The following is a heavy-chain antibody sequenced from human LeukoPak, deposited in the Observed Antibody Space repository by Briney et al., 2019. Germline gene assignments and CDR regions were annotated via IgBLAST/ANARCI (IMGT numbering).Heavy chain of an antibody. Sequence: GGSLRLSCAASGFTFSSYWMHWVRQAPGKGPVWVSRIKSDGSSTSYADSVKGRFTISRDNAKNTLYLQMNSLRAEDTAVYYCARIGAATYAFDIWGQGTMVTVSS. V-gene: IGHV3-74*01. CDR2: IKSDGSST. D-gene: IGHD1-26*01. CDR3: ARIGAATYAFDI. J-gene: IGHJ3*02. CDR1: GFTFSSYW.